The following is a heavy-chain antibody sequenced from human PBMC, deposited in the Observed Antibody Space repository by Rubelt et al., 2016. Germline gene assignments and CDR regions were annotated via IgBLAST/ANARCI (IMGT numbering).Heavy chain of an antibody. D-gene: IGHD3-10*01. CDR3: PRVLNSGKTDY. J-gene: IGHJ4*02. CDR2: ISYSGNT. Sequence: GGGYWSWIRQPPGKGLEWIGYISYSGNTKYNASLQSRVTMSVDTSKNQFSLKLSSVSAADTAVDYCPRVLNSGKTDYWGQGTLVTVSS. V-gene: IGHV4-61*08. CDR1: GGGY.